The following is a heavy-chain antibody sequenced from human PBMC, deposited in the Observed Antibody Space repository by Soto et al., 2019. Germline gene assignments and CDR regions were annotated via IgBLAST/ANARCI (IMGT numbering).Heavy chain of an antibody. D-gene: IGHD3-22*01. CDR3: ARVRIGYDYSGFFDS. CDR2: ISNSGST. J-gene: IGHJ4*02. Sequence: SETLSLTCTVSGGSFNNYYWSWIRQPPEKGMEYIGYISNSGSTNYNPSLESRVTMSLNTSKNQFSLKLHSATAADTAVYYCARVRIGYDYSGFFDSWGQGTLVTVSS. V-gene: IGHV4-59*01. CDR1: GGSFNNYY.